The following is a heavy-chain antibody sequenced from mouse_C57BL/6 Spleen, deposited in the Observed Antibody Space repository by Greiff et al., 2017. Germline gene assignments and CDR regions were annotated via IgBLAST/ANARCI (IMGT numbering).Heavy chain of an antibody. CDR2: IWSGGST. CDR1: GFSLTSYG. J-gene: IGHJ4*01. V-gene: IGHV2-2*01. Sequence: VKLLQSGPGLVQPSQSLSITCTVSGFSLTSYGVHWVRQSPGKGLEWLGVIWSGGSTDYNAAFISRLSISKDNSKSQVFFKMNSLQADDTAIYYCARWGWLLPYYYAMDYWGQGTSVTVSS. D-gene: IGHD2-3*01. CDR3: ARWGWLLPYYYAMDY.